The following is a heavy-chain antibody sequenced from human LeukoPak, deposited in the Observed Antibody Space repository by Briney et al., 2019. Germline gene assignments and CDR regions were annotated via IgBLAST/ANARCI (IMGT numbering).Heavy chain of an antibody. D-gene: IGHD4-23*01. Sequence: PGGSLRLSCAASGFTVSTNYMSWVRQASGRGLEWVSVIYSGGNTYYADSVKGRFTISRDNSKNTLYLQMNSLRADDTAVYYCARDSGTTVGYFDYWGQGTLVTVSS. V-gene: IGHV3-66*01. CDR2: IYSGGNT. J-gene: IGHJ4*02. CDR3: ARDSGTTVGYFDY. CDR1: GFTVSTNY.